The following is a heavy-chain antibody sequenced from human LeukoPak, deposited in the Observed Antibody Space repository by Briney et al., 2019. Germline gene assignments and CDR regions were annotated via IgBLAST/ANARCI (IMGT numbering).Heavy chain of an antibody. CDR2: IKSKTDGGTT. CDR1: GFTFSNAW. J-gene: IGHJ5*02. Sequence: GGSLRLSCAASGFTFSNAWMSWVHQAPGKGLEWVGRIKSKTDGGTTDYAAPVKGRFTISRDDSKNTLYLQMNSLKTEDTAVYYCTTDKLGYSSSWAPWGQGTLVTVSS. CDR3: TTDKLGYSSSWAP. D-gene: IGHD6-13*01. V-gene: IGHV3-15*01.